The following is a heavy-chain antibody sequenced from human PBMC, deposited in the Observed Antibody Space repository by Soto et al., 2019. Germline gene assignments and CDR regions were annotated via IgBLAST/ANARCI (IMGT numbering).Heavy chain of an antibody. Sequence: QVQLVQSGAEVKKPGASVKVSCKASGYTFTSYDINWVRQATGQGLEWMGWMSPDSGNTGSAQKFQDRVTMTRDTSISTAYMGLSSLRSEDTAVYYCARGGLYSSSWYWFDPWGQGTLVTVSS. V-gene: IGHV1-8*01. CDR1: GYTFTSYD. D-gene: IGHD6-13*01. J-gene: IGHJ5*02. CDR2: MSPDSGNT. CDR3: ARGGLYSSSWYWFDP.